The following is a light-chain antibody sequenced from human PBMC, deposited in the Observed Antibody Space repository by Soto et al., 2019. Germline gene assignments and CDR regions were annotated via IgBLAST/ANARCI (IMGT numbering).Light chain of an antibody. J-gene: IGKJ4*01. V-gene: IGKV1-39*01. Sequence: DIQMTQSPSYLSASVGVRVTITCRASQSITTYLNWYRQKPGKAPKLLIYAASSLQSGVPSRFSGGGSETEFTLSISSMQPEDFATYFCQQIYRAPLTCGGGTKVDIK. CDR2: AAS. CDR3: QQIYRAPLT. CDR1: QSITTY.